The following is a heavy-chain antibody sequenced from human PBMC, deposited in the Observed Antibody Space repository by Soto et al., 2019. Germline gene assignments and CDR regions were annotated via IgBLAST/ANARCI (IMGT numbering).Heavy chain of an antibody. J-gene: IGHJ6*02. CDR3: AKDLAYYYGSGSCGMDV. V-gene: IGHV3-30*18. Sequence: QVQLVESGGGVVQPGRSLRLSCAASGFTFSSYGMHWVRQAPGKGLEWAAVISYDGSNKYYADSVKGRFTISRDNSKNXPYLQMNSLRAEDTAVYYCAKDLAYYYGSGSCGMDVWGQGTTVTVSS. CDR1: GFTFSSYG. CDR2: ISYDGSNK. D-gene: IGHD3-10*01.